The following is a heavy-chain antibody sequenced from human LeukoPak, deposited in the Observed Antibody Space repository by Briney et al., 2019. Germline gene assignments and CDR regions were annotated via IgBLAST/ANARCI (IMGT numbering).Heavy chain of an antibody. D-gene: IGHD3-22*01. CDR2: INPNSGGT. CDR3: ARGPDSSGYYYGY. Sequence: ASVKVSCKASGYTFTGYYMHWVRQAPGQGLEWMGWINPNSGGTNYAQKFQGRVTMTRDTSISTAYMELSRLRSDDTAVYCCARGPDSSGYYYGYWGQGTLVTVSS. J-gene: IGHJ4*02. V-gene: IGHV1-2*02. CDR1: GYTFTGYY.